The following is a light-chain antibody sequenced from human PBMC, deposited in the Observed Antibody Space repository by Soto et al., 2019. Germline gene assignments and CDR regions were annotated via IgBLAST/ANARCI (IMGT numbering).Light chain of an antibody. CDR3: SSYTPSNTPQIV. CDR2: DVT. Sequence: QSALTQPASVSGSPGQSITISCTGTSSDVGGYNYVSWYQHHPGKAPKLIIYDVTNRPSGVSNPFSGSKSGNTASLTISGLQPEDEADYYCSSYTPSNTPQIVFGPGPKLTVL. CDR1: SSDVGGYNY. J-gene: IGLJ1*01. V-gene: IGLV2-14*03.